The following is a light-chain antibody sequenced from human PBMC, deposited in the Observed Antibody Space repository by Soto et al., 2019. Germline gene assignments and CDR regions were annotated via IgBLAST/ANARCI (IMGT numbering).Light chain of an antibody. CDR1: QRVSSY. J-gene: IGKJ4*01. CDR3: QQRSNRPLT. V-gene: IGKV3-11*01. CDR2: DAY. Sequence: IVLTQSPATLSLSPGERATLSCRASQRVSSYLAWYQQKPGLAPRLVIYDAYNRATGIPARFSGSGSGTDFTLTISSLEPEDFAVYYCQQRSNRPLTFGGGTKVEIK.